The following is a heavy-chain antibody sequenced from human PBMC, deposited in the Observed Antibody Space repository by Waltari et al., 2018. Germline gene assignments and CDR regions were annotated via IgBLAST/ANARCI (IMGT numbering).Heavy chain of an antibody. J-gene: IGHJ4*02. D-gene: IGHD6-19*01. CDR2: IYYSGGT. V-gene: IGHV4-39*07. CDR3: ARDLYSSGWYPGY. Sequence: QLQLQESGPGLVKPSETLSLTCTVSGGSISSSSYYWGWIRQPPGKGLEWIGSIYYSGGTYYNPSRKSRVTISGDTSKNQFALKLSSVTAADTAVYYCARDLYSSGWYPGYWGQGTLVTVSS. CDR1: GGSISSSSYY.